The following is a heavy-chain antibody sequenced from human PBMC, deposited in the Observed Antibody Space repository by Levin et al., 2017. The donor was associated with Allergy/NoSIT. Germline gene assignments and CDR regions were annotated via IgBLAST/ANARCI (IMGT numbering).Heavy chain of an antibody. J-gene: IGHJ6*03. CDR2: ISSSSSTI. CDR3: ATLQLERHYYYYMDV. D-gene: IGHD1-1*01. CDR1: GFTFSSYS. Sequence: GGSLRLSCAASGFTFSSYSMNWVRQAPGKGLEWVSYISSSSSTIYYADSVKGRFTISRDNAKNSLYLQMNSLRAEDTAVYYCATLQLERHYYYYMDVWGKGTTVTVSS. V-gene: IGHV3-48*01.